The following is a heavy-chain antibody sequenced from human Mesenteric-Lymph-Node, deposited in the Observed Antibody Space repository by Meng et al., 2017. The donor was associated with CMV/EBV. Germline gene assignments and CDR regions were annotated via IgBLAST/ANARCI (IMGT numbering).Heavy chain of an antibody. CDR2: IYWDDDK. V-gene: IGHV2-5*02. CDR1: GFSLSTSGVG. D-gene: IGHD6-13*01. J-gene: IGHJ4*02. CDR3: AHSSGIAAAGPFYFDY. Sequence: QITLKESGPTLVKPTQTLTLTCTYSGFSLSTSGVGVGWIRQPPGKALEWLALIYWDDDKRYSPSLKSRLTITKDTSKTQVVLTMTNMDSVDTATYYCAHSSGIAAAGPFYFDYWGQGTLVTVSS.